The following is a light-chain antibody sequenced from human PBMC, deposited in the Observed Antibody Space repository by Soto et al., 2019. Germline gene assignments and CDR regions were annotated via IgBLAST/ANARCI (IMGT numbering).Light chain of an antibody. J-gene: IGKJ5*01. CDR1: QSPLDRSSNKNY. CDR3: QQYYSTPLT. V-gene: IGKV4-1*01. Sequence: DVLMTQSPASMPVSLGETATINCNSSQSPLDRSSNKNYIPWYQQKAGQPPRLLIYWASTRESGVPDRFSGSGSGTDFTLTISSLQAEDVAVYHCQQYYSTPLTFGQGTRLEI. CDR2: WAS.